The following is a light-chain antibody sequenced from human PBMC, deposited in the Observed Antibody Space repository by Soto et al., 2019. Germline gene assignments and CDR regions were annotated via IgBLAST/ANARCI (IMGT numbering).Light chain of an antibody. Sequence: QSALTQPASVSGSPGQSITISCTGTSSDVGGYNYVSWYRQHPGKVPKLMIYDVSHRPSGVSNRFSGSKSGNTASLTISGLQAEDEADYYCSSYTSSSNVIFGGGTKVTVL. CDR1: SSDVGGYNY. CDR3: SSYTSSSNVI. CDR2: DVS. J-gene: IGLJ2*01. V-gene: IGLV2-14*01.